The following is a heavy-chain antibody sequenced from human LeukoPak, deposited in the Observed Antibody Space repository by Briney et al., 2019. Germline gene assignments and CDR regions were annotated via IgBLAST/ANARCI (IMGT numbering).Heavy chain of an antibody. CDR1: GGSFSGYS. Sequence: SETLSLTCAVYGGSFSGYSWSWIRQPPGKGLEWMGEINHSGSTNYNPSLKSRVTISVATSKNQFSLKLSSVTAADTAVYYCARGNWNYVGLDYWGQGTLVTVSS. V-gene: IGHV4-34*01. J-gene: IGHJ4*02. CDR3: ARGNWNYVGLDY. CDR2: INHSGST. D-gene: IGHD1-7*01.